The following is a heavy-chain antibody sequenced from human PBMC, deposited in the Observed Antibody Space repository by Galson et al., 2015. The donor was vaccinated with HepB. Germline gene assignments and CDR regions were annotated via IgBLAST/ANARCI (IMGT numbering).Heavy chain of an antibody. CDR3: ARLGTGCSTTSCYPASSDYYGMDV. V-gene: IGHV7-4-1*02. CDR2: INTNTGNP. D-gene: IGHD2-2*01. CDR1: GYTFTTYA. Sequence: SVKVSYKASGYTFTTYALNWVRQAPGQGLEWMGWINTNTGNPTYAQGFTGRFVFSLDTSVSTAYLQISSLKAEDTAMYYCARLGTGCSTTSCYPASSDYYGMDVWGQGTAVTVSS. J-gene: IGHJ6*02.